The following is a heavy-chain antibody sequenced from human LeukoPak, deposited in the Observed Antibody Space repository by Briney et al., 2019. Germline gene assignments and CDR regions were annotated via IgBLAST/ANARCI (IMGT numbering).Heavy chain of an antibody. V-gene: IGHV4-59*08. J-gene: IGHJ3*02. CDR3: ARHPSTTDSFDI. D-gene: IGHD1-14*01. CDR2: VYGTGNT. CDR1: GGSISSYY. Sequence: SETLSLTCTVSGGSISSYYWSWIRQPLGKGLEWIGCVYGTGNTNYNPSLKSRLTISEDTSRNQFSLEMSSVTAADTAVYYCARHPSTTDSFDIWGQGTVVTVSS.